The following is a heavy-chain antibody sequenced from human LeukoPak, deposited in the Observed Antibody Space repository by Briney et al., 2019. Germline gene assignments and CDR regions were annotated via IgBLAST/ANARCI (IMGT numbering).Heavy chain of an antibody. V-gene: IGHV1-69*13. D-gene: IGHD1-26*01. CDR3: ARGIDSGSPPLGTFEI. CDR2: IIPLYGTA. CDR1: GGTFSSYA. J-gene: IGHJ3*02. Sequence: SVKVSCKASGGTFSSYAFSWVRQAPGQGLEWMGGIIPLYGTANYAQRFQGRVTITADESTSTAYMELRSLRSDDTAIYYCARGIDSGSPPLGTFEIWGQGTMVTVSS.